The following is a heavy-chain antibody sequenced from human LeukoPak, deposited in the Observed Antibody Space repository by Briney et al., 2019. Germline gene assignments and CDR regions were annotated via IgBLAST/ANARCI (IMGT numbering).Heavy chain of an antibody. Sequence: SETLSLTCAVYGGSFSGYYWSWIRQPPGKGLEWIGEINHSGSTNYNPSLKSRVTISVDTSKNQFSLKLSSVTAADTAVYYCARHWSYSSSWYDYWGQGTLVTVSS. CDR1: GGSFSGYY. J-gene: IGHJ4*02. D-gene: IGHD6-13*01. CDR3: ARHWSYSSSWYDY. V-gene: IGHV4-34*01. CDR2: INHSGST.